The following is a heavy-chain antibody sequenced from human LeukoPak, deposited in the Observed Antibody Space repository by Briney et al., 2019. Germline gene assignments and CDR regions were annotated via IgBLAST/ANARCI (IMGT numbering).Heavy chain of an antibody. D-gene: IGHD3-22*01. CDR2: IVVGSGNT. V-gene: IGHV1-58*02. Sequence: GAPVKVSCKASGFTLTRSAMQWVRQARGQRLEWIGWIVVGSGNTNYAQKFQERVTTTRDMSTSTAYMELSSLRSEDTAVYYCAAVASDHYLDSSGYFLPAFDIWGQGTMVTVSS. CDR1: GFTLTRSA. CDR3: AAVASDHYLDSSGYFLPAFDI. J-gene: IGHJ3*02.